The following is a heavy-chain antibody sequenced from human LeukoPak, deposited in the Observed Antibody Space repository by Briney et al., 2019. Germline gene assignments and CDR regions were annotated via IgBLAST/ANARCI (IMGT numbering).Heavy chain of an antibody. CDR3: VREHTAIVTYDH. Sequence: GGSLRLSCSASGFTFSSYAMHWVRQAPGKGLESVSAISRNGGTTYYADSVKGRFTISRDNSKNTLYLQMNSPRLEDTAMYYCVREHTAIVTYDHWGQGTLVTVSS. J-gene: IGHJ4*02. CDR1: GFTFSSYA. V-gene: IGHV3-64*04. D-gene: IGHD5-18*01. CDR2: ISRNGGTT.